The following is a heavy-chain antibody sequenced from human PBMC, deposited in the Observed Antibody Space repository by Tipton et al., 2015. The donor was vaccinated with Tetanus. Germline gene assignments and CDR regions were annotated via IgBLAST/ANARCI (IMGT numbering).Heavy chain of an antibody. J-gene: IGHJ5*02. CDR2: IYYSGNT. CDR3: ARDLRRYQQNNWFDP. D-gene: IGHD2-2*01. Sequence: TLSLTCTVSGDFVRNHYWSWIRQPPGKGLEWIGYIYYSGNTKYNPSLKSRVTMSVDTSKNQFSLNLTSVTPADTAVHYCARDLRRYQQNNWFDPWGQGTLVTVSS. CDR1: GDFVRNHY. V-gene: IGHV4-59*02.